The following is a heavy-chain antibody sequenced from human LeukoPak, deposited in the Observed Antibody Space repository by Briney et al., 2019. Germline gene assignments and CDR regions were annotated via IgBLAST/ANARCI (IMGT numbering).Heavy chain of an antibody. CDR3: AKGGPVSGNYYFFDY. D-gene: IGHD1-26*01. V-gene: IGHV3-23*01. J-gene: IGHJ4*02. CDR2: ISISGGGT. Sequence: GGSLRLSCAASGFTFSDYAMSCVRQAPGKGLEWVSSISISGGGTYYAESVKGRFTISRDNSKNTLYLQMNSLRAEDTAVYYCAKGGPVSGNYYFFDYWGQGTLVTVSS. CDR1: GFTFSDYA.